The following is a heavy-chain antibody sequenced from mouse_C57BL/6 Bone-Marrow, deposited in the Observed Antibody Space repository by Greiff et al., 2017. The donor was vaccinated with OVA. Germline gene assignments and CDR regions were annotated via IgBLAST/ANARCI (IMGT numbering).Heavy chain of an antibody. CDR3: ARLAPYYDYYYFDY. CDR2: IHPNSGST. J-gene: IGHJ2*01. Sequence: QVQLKQPGAELVKPGASVKLSCKASGYPFTSYWMHWVKQRPGQGLEWIGMIHPNSGSTNYNEKFKSKATLTVDKSSSTAYMQLSSLTSEDSAVYYCARLAPYYDYYYFDYWGQGTTLTVSS. CDR1: GYPFTSYW. D-gene: IGHD2-4*01. V-gene: IGHV1-64*01.